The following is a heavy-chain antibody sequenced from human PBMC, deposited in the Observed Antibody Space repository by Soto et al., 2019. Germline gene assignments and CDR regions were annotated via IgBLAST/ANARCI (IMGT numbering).Heavy chain of an antibody. D-gene: IGHD2-2*02. CDR2: ISSSGSTI. J-gene: IGHJ6*02. CDR3: ARDQSYCSSTSCYTLGMDYGMDV. CDR1: GFTFSSYE. V-gene: IGHV3-48*03. Sequence: GGSLRLSCAASGFTFSSYEMNWVRQAPGKGLEWVSYISSSGSTIYYADSVKGRFTSSRDNAKNSLYLQMNSLRAEDTAVYYCARDQSYCSSTSCYTLGMDYGMDVWGQGTTVTVSS.